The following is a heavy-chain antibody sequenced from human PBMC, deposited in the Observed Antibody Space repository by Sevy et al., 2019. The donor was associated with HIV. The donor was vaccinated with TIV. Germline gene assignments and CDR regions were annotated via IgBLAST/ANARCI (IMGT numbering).Heavy chain of an antibody. CDR2: VDPSAGNT. V-gene: IGHV1-46*01. CDR3: VRADPDQPYDS. Sequence: ASVTVSCKASGDTFTNNYIHWVRQAPGQGLEWMGMVDPSAGNTTYAQKFQGRVTMTRDTSTSILYMDLSSLRSEDTAVYYCVRADPDQPYDSWGQGTLVTVSS. CDR1: GDTFTNNY. J-gene: IGHJ4*02.